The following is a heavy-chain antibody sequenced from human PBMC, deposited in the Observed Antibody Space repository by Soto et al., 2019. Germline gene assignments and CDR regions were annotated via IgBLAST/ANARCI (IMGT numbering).Heavy chain of an antibody. Sequence: GGSLRLSCAPPGFTFSSYAMSWVRQAPGEGLEWVSAISGSGGSTYYADSVKGRFTISRDNSKNTLYLQMNSLRAEDTAVYYCAKHDRKYYDILTGAFYWGQGTLVTVSS. CDR2: ISGSGGST. CDR1: GFTFSSYA. D-gene: IGHD3-9*01. J-gene: IGHJ4*02. V-gene: IGHV3-23*01. CDR3: AKHDRKYYDILTGAFY.